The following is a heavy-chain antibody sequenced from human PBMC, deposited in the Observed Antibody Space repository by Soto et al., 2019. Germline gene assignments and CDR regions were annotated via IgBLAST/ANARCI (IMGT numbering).Heavy chain of an antibody. D-gene: IGHD2-15*01. CDR2: ISSSGSGI. J-gene: IGHJ3*02. CDR1: GFTFSDYY. V-gene: IGHV3-11*01. CDR3: ARAYSDAFDI. Sequence: QVQLVESGGGLVKPGGSLRLSCAASGFTFSDYYMTWIRQAPGKGLEWVSYISSSGSGIYYPDSMKGRFTISRDNAKKSLYLQMSSLRAEDTAVYYGARAYSDAFDIWGQGTMVTVSS.